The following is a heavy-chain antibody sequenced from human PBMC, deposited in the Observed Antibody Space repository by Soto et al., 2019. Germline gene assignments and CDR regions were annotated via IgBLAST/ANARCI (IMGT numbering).Heavy chain of an antibody. CDR2: IYYSDNT. CDR3: ARDLWGYCGTDCYPLDV. V-gene: IGHV4-30-4*02. D-gene: IGHD2-21*02. CDR1: GGSFSSGDYY. Sequence: PSETLSLTCTVSGGSFSSGDYYWSWIRQPPGKGLEWIGYIYYSDNTYSNPSLKSRVAISGDTSRNQFSLKLNSVTAADTAVYYCARDLWGYCGTDCYPLDVWGQGTTVTVSS. J-gene: IGHJ6*02.